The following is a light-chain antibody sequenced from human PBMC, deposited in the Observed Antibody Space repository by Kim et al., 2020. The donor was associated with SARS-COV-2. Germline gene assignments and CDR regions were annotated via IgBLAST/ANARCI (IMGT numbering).Light chain of an antibody. CDR3: QQYYSAPPT. J-gene: IGKJ2*01. CDR2: WAS. V-gene: IGKV4-1*01. Sequence: DIVMTQSPDSLAVSLGERATINCKSSQSVLYSSNNKYYLAWYQQKPGQPPKLLIYWASTRESGVPDRFSGSGSGTDFTLTISSLQAEDVAVYYCQQYYSAPPTFGQGTKLEI. CDR1: QSVLYSSNNKYY.